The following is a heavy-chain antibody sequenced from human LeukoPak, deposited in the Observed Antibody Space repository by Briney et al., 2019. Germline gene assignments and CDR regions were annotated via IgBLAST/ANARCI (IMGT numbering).Heavy chain of an antibody. CDR2: INTNTGNP. CDR1: GYTFTSYA. Sequence: GASVKVSCKASGYTFTSYAMNWVRQAPGQGLEWMGWINTNTGNPTYAQGFTGRFVFSLDTSVGTAYLQISSLKAEDTAVYYCAREGGVRGVIISSWFDPWGQGTLVTVSS. CDR3: AREGGVRGVIISSWFDP. V-gene: IGHV7-4-1*02. J-gene: IGHJ5*02. D-gene: IGHD3-10*01.